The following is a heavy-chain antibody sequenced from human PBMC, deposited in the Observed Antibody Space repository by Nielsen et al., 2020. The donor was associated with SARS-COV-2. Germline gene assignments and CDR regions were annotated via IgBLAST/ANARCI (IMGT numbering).Heavy chain of an antibody. V-gene: IGHV3-53*01. J-gene: IGHJ6*02. Sequence: GESLKISCAASGLTVSGNYMTWVRQAPGKGLEWVSVIYSGGTTYYADSVKDRFTISRDNSKNTLYLQMNSLRAEDTAVYYCAKDLSNGEAMIVVVIPLLGMDVWGQGTTVTVSS. D-gene: IGHD3-22*01. CDR1: GLTVSGNY. CDR3: AKDLSNGEAMIVVVIPLLGMDV. CDR2: IYSGGTT.